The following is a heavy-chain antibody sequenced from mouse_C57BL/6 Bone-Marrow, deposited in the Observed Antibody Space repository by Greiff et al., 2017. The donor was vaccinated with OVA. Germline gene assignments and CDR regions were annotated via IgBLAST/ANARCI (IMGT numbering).Heavy chain of an antibody. CDR1: GYSFTDSN. CDR3: AREGDYCGSQSWFAY. V-gene: IGHV1-39*01. CDR2: INPNYGTT. J-gene: IGHJ3*01. D-gene: IGHD1-1*01. Sequence: VQLQQSGPELVKPGASVKISCKASGYSFTDSNMNWVKQSHGKSLEWIGVINPNYGTTTSNQQFKGKATLTVDQSSSAAYMQLNSLTSEDSAVYYCAREGDYCGSQSWFAYWGQGTLVTVSA.